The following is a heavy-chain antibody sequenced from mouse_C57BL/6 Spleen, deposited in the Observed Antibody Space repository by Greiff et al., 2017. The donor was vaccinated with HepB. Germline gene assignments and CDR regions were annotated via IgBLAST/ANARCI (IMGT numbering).Heavy chain of an antibody. Sequence: EVQLQESGPGLVKPSQSLSLTCSVTGYSITSGYYWNWIRQFPGNKLEWMGYISYDGSNNYNPSLKNRISITRDTSKNQFFLKLNSVTTEDTATYYCATVVARDAMDYWGQGTSVTVSS. V-gene: IGHV3-6*01. D-gene: IGHD1-1*01. CDR1: GYSITSGYY. CDR3: ATVVARDAMDY. CDR2: ISYDGSN. J-gene: IGHJ4*01.